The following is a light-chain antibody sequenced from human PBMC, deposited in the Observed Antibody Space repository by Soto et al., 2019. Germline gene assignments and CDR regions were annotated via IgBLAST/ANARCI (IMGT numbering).Light chain of an antibody. CDR2: RNN. Sequence: QLVLTQPPSASGTPGQRVTISCSGSNSNIGRNTVNWYQQLPGTAPKLLIYRNNKRPSGVPDRFSGSKSGTSASLAISGLRSDDESDYYCASWDDGLTGYVFGTGTKLTVL. CDR1: NSNIGRNT. J-gene: IGLJ1*01. CDR3: ASWDDGLTGYV. V-gene: IGLV1-44*01.